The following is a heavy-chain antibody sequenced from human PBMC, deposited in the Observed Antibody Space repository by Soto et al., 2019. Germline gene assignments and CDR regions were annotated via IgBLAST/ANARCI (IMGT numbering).Heavy chain of an antibody. CDR2: IYYSGST. CDR1: GGSISSGDYY. Sequence: SATLSLTCTVSGGSISSGDYYWSWVRQPPGKGLEWIGYIYYSGSTYYNPSLKSRVTISVDTSKNQFSLKLSSVTAADTAVYYCARDQSNYYGSGSYYLTEDWFDPWGQGTLVTVSS. J-gene: IGHJ5*02. CDR3: ARDQSNYYGSGSYYLTEDWFDP. V-gene: IGHV4-30-4*01. D-gene: IGHD3-10*01.